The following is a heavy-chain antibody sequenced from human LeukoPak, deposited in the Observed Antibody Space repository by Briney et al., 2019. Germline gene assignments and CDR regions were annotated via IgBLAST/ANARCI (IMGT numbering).Heavy chain of an antibody. V-gene: IGHV4-38-2*02. Sequence: SETLSLTCTVSGYSISSGYYWGWIRQPPGKGLERIGSIYHSGSVYFNPSLKSRVTISVDTSNNQFSLKLSSATAADTAVYYCASTITVTTDYWGQGTLVTVSS. CDR3: ASTITVTTDY. CDR2: IYHSGSV. J-gene: IGHJ4*02. D-gene: IGHD4-17*01. CDR1: GYSISSGYY.